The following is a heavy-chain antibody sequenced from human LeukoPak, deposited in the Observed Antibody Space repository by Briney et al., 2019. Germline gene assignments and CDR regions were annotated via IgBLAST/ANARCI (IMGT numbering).Heavy chain of an antibody. Sequence: ASVKVSCKAPGYTFTSYDINWVRQATGQGLEWMGWMNPNSGNTGYAQKFQGRVTMTRNTSISTAYMELSSLRSEDTAVYYCARVPLNSNYDFWSGYLVYGMDVWGQGTTVTVSS. CDR2: MNPNSGNT. CDR3: ARVPLNSNYDFWSGYLVYGMDV. J-gene: IGHJ6*02. D-gene: IGHD3-3*01. V-gene: IGHV1-8*01. CDR1: GYTFTSYD.